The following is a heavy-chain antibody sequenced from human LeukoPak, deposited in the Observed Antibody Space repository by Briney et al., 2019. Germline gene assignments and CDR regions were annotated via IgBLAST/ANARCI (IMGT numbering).Heavy chain of an antibody. CDR2: IKQDGSEK. CDR3: ARDQGIAVAGTLWDY. Sequence: GGSLRLSCAASGFTFSSYWMSWVRQAPGKGLEWVANIKQDGSEKYYVDSVKGRFTISRDNAKSSLYLQMNSLRAEDTAVYYCARDQGIAVAGTLWDYWGQGTLVTVSS. CDR1: GFTFSSYW. D-gene: IGHD6-19*01. J-gene: IGHJ4*02. V-gene: IGHV3-7*01.